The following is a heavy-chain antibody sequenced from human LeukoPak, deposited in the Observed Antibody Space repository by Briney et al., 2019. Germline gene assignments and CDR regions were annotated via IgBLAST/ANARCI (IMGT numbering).Heavy chain of an antibody. J-gene: IGHJ3*02. CDR1: GDTFSSYA. D-gene: IGHD3-10*01. V-gene: IGHV1-69*13. Sequence: ASVKVSCKASGDTFSSYAFNWVRQAPGQGLEWMGGMIPMFDTANYAQKFQGRVTITADESTTTAYMEVRSLTSEDTAVYYCARDGSDYYASEPKILAFAIWGQGTMVTVSS. CDR2: MIPMFDTA. CDR3: ARDGSDYYASEPKILAFAI.